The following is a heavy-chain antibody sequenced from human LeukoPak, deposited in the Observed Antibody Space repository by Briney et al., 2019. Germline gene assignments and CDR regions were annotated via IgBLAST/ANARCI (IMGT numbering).Heavy chain of an antibody. V-gene: IGHV4-30-2*01. D-gene: IGHD6-6*01. Sequence: KPSETLSLTCTVSGGSISSGGYYWSCIRQPPGKGLECIGYIYHSGSTYYNPSLKSRVTISVDRSKNQFSLKLSSVTAADTAVYYCARADQQLVLANLDYWGQGTLVTVSS. CDR3: ARADQQLVLANLDY. CDR2: IYHSGST. CDR1: GGSISSGGYY. J-gene: IGHJ4*02.